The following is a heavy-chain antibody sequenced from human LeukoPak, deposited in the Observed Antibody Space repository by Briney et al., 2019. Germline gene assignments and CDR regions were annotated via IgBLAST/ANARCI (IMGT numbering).Heavy chain of an antibody. V-gene: IGHV3-30-3*01. CDR1: GFILSSYD. CDR2: ISRDGSIK. D-gene: IGHD3-22*01. Sequence: QPGRSLRLSCAASGFILSSYDMHWVRQPPGKGLEWLAVISRDGSIKYHADSVRGRFTISRDNSHNTLYLQMNSLRAGDTAVYYCAKGGIYYDSSGYPDFAAFDIWGQGTMVTVSS. CDR3: AKGGIYYDSSGYPDFAAFDI. J-gene: IGHJ3*02.